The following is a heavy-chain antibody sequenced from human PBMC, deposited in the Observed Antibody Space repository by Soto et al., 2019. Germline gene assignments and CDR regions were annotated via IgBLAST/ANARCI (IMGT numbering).Heavy chain of an antibody. J-gene: IGHJ5*02. D-gene: IGHD2-21*02. CDR2: IYSTGNT. Sequence: PSETLSLTCTVSGVSISSGNSHWNWIRQHPGRGLQWIGSIYSTGNTYYSPALMCWLLISSGPSKARLSLTLGSVTDAETVVYYCSRVYSNSSHSYFPGWFDPWRRGPLVFVCS. CDR3: SRVYSNSSHSYFPGWFDP. CDR1: GVSISSGNSH. V-gene: IGHV4-31*03.